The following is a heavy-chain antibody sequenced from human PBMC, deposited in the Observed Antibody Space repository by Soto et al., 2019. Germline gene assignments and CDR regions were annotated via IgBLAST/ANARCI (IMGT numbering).Heavy chain of an antibody. V-gene: IGHV3-30-3*01. Sequence: PGGSLRLSCAASGFTFSSYAMHWVRQAPGKGLEWVAVISYDGSNKYYADSVKGRFTVSRDNSKNTLYLQMNSLRAEDTAVYYCARDGPYSSGYYFSFSGYFDYWGQGTLVTVSS. D-gene: IGHD3-22*01. CDR2: ISYDGSNK. CDR1: GFTFSSYA. CDR3: ARDGPYSSGYYFSFSGYFDY. J-gene: IGHJ4*02.